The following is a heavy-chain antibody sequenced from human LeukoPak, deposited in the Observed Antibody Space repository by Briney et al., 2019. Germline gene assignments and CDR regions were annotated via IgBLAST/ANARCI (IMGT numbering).Heavy chain of an antibody. J-gene: IGHJ4*02. CDR3: ARDMSSVLRFLEWSPRHSLDY. D-gene: IGHD3-3*01. V-gene: IGHV1-46*01. CDR2: INPSDGST. Sequence: ASVKVSCKASGYSFTYHYMHWLRQAPGQGLEWIGIINPSDGSTTYAQKFQGRVTMTRGMSTSTVYMELSSLRSEDTAVYYCARDMSSVLRFLEWSPRHSLDYWGQGTLVTVSS. CDR1: GYSFTYHY.